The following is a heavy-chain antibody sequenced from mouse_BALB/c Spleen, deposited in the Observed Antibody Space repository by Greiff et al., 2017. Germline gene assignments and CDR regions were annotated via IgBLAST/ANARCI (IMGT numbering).Heavy chain of an antibody. CDR1: GYTFTSYW. CDR2: IYPGSGST. Sequence: LQQPGSELVRPGASVKLSCKASGYTFTSYWMHWVKQRPGQGLEWIGNIYPGSGSTNYDEKFKSKATLTVDTSSSTAYVQLSSLTSEDSAVYYCTRGYGYGYYAMDYWGQGTSVTVSS. CDR3: TRGYGYGYYAMDY. V-gene: IGHV1S22*01. D-gene: IGHD1-2*01. J-gene: IGHJ4*01.